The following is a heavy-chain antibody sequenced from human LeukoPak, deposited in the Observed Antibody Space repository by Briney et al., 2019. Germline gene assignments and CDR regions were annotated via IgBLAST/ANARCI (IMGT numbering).Heavy chain of an antibody. D-gene: IGHD4-17*01. CDR3: AATVTLQRWDFDY. V-gene: IGHV4-34*01. J-gene: IGHJ4*02. Sequence: SETLSLTCAVYGGSFSGYYWSWIRQPPGKGLEWIGEINHSGSTNYNPSLKSRVTISVDTSKNQFSLKLSSVTAADTAVYYCAATVTLQRWDFDYWGQGTPVTVSS. CDR1: GGSFSGYY. CDR2: INHSGST.